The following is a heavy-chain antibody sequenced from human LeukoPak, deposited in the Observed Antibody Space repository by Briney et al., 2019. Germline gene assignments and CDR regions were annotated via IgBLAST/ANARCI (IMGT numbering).Heavy chain of an antibody. CDR2: IYTSGST. CDR3: ARDRYYYDSSGYSQLDY. J-gene: IGHJ4*02. CDR1: GGSISSYF. V-gene: IGHV4-4*07. D-gene: IGHD3-22*01. Sequence: SETLSLTCTVSGGSISSYFWSWIRQPAGKGLEWIGRIYTSGSTNYNPSLKSRVTMSVDTSKNQFSLKLSSVTAADTAVYYCARDRYYYDSSGYSQLDYWGQGTLVTVSS.